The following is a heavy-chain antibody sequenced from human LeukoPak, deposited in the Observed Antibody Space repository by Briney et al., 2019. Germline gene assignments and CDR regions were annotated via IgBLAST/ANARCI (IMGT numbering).Heavy chain of an antibody. J-gene: IGHJ4*02. D-gene: IGHD3-22*01. Sequence: SETLSLTCSVSAGSIGSYYWSWIRQPPGKGLEWIGYFYTTGGTNYNPSLRSRVTMSVDMSKNQFSLKLSSVTAADTAVYYCARHGANTMIVLSYFDYWGQGTLVTVSS. CDR1: AGSIGSYY. CDR2: FYTTGGT. V-gene: IGHV4-4*09. CDR3: ARHGANTMIVLSYFDY.